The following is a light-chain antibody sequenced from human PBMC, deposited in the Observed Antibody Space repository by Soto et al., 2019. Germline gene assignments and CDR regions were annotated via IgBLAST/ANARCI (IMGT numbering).Light chain of an antibody. CDR1: QSIDTY. Sequence: DIQMTQSPSSLSASVGERVTITCRASQSIDTYLNWYQLKPGKAPNLLIYAATRLHTGVPSRFSGSGSGTGFTLTISKLQPEDFATYYCQQVYSTPGTFGQGTKV. J-gene: IGKJ1*01. CDR3: QQVYSTPGT. V-gene: IGKV1-39*01. CDR2: AAT.